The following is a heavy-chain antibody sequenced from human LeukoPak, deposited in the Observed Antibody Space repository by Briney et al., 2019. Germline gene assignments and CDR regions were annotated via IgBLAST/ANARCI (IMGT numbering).Heavy chain of an antibody. D-gene: IGHD1-1*01. V-gene: IGHV3-11*01. J-gene: IGHJ4*02. CDR2: ISSSGNTI. Sequence: EGSPRLSCSASGFTFSDYYMIWIRQAPGKGLEWISYISSSGNTIYYADSVKGRFTISRDNAKNSLYLQMNSLRAEDTAVYYCARDYNNYFDYWGQGTLVTVSS. CDR1: GFTFSDYY. CDR3: ARDYNNYFDY.